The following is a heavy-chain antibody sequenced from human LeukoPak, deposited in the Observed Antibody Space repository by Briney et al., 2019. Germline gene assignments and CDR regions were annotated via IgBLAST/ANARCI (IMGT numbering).Heavy chain of an antibody. J-gene: IGHJ4*02. CDR2: IGGSGDVT. CDR3: AKRGVVIRVILVGFQKEAYYFDP. Sequence: SGWSLRLSWAVSGITLSNYGMRWVRQAPGKGLEWVAVIGGSGDVTNYADFVKGRLTISRDSAKNTLHLQMNSLRGGDTAVYFCAKRGVVIRVILVGFQKEAYYFDPWGQGALVTVSS. V-gene: IGHV3-23*01. CDR1: GITLSNYG. D-gene: IGHD3-10*01.